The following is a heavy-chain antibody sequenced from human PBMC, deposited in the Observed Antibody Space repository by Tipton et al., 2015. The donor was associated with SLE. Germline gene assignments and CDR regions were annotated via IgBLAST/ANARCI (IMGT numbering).Heavy chain of an antibody. D-gene: IGHD6-13*01. J-gene: IGHJ4*02. V-gene: IGHV3-23*01. CDR2: ISDSGSTT. CDR1: GFTFSAYA. Sequence: SLRLSCTVSGFTFSAYAMTWFRQAPGKGLEWVSAISDSGSTTYYADPAKGRFTISRDNSKNTLYLQMNSLRTEDTALYYCGGIAPSGEDYWGQGTLVTVSS. CDR3: GGIAPSGEDY.